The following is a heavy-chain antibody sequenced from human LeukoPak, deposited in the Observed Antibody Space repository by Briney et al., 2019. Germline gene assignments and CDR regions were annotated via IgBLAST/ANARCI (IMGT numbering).Heavy chain of an antibody. CDR1: GFTFSSYA. CDR3: AKGGRYQPPDY. CDR2: ISGSGDFT. J-gene: IGHJ4*02. Sequence: GGSLRLSCAASGFTFSSYAMTWVRQAPGKGLEWVSGISGSGDFTYYADSVKGRFTISRDNSKKTLYLQMNSLRAEDTAVYYCAKGGRYQPPDYWGQGTLVSVSS. V-gene: IGHV3-23*01. D-gene: IGHD2-2*01.